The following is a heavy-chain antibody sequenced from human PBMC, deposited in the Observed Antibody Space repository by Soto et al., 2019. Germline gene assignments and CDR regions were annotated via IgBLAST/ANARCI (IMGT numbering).Heavy chain of an antibody. CDR3: AKDLYIAARIYGMDV. D-gene: IGHD6-6*01. Sequence: PGGSLRLSCAASGFTFSSYGMHWVRQAPGKGLEWVAVISYDGSNKYYADSVKGRFTISRDNSKNTLYLQMNSLRAEDTAVYYCAKDLYIAARIYGMDVWGQGTTVTVSS. V-gene: IGHV3-30*18. CDR2: ISYDGSNK. J-gene: IGHJ6*02. CDR1: GFTFSSYG.